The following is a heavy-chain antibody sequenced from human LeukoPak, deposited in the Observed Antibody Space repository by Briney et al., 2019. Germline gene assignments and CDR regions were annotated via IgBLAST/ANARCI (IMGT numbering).Heavy chain of an antibody. CDR1: GFTFSSYS. CDR2: ISTSSSYI. V-gene: IGHV3-21*01. CDR3: AGDNGHGDYAADY. D-gene: IGHD4-17*01. Sequence: GGSLRLSCAASGFTFSSYSMNWVRQAPGKGLEWVSSISTSSSYIYYADSVKGRFTISRDNTKNSLYLQMNSLRAEDTAVYYCAGDNGHGDYAADYWGQGTLVTVSS. J-gene: IGHJ4*02.